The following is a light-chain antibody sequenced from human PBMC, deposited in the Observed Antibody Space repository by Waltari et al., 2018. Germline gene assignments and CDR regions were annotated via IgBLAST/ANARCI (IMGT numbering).Light chain of an antibody. CDR3: QQRSNWPYT. CDR2: DAS. J-gene: IGKJ2*01. CDR1: HRVSSY. Sequence: EIVLTQSPATLSLSPGERATLSCTPSHRVSSYLAWYQQKPGQAPRLLIYDASNRATGIPARFSGSGSGTDFTLTISSLEPEEFAVYYCQQRSNWPYTFGQGTKLEIK. V-gene: IGKV3-11*01.